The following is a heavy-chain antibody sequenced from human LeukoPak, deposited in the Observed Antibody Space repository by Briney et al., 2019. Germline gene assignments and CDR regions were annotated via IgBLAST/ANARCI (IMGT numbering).Heavy chain of an antibody. D-gene: IGHD5-18*01. CDR2: INHSGST. V-gene: IGHV4-34*01. CDR3: ARVEGYSYGLYYFDY. Sequence: SETLSLTGAVYGGSFSGYYWSWIRQPPGKGLEWIGEINHSGSTNYNPSLKSRVTISVDTSKNQFSLKLSSVTAADTAVYYCARVEGYSYGLYYFDYWGQGTLVTVSS. J-gene: IGHJ4*02. CDR1: GGSFSGYY.